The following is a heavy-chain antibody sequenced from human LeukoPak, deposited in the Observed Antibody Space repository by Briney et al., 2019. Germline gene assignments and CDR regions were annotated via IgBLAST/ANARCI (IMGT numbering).Heavy chain of an antibody. Sequence: PGGSLRLSCAASGFTFSSYAMHWVRQAPGKGLEWVAVISYDGSNKYYADSVKGRFTISRDNSKNTLYLQMNSLRAEDTAVYYRARDGILPYYYHGMDVWGQGTTVTVSS. CDR3: ARDGILPYYYHGMDV. CDR1: GFTFSSYA. CDR2: ISYDGSNK. V-gene: IGHV3-30*04. J-gene: IGHJ6*02. D-gene: IGHD1-26*01.